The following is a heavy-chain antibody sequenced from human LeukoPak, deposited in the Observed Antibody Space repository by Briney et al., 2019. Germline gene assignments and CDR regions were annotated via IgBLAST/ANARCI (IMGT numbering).Heavy chain of an antibody. Sequence: SETLSLTCAVYGGSFSGYYWSWIRQPPGKRLEWIGEINHSGSTNYNPSLKSRVTISVDTSKNQFSLKLSSVTAADTAVYYCARSDPGADYGDYELDYWGQGTLVTVSS. CDR3: ARSDPGADYGDYELDY. CDR1: GGSFSGYY. V-gene: IGHV4-34*01. J-gene: IGHJ4*02. D-gene: IGHD4-17*01. CDR2: INHSGST.